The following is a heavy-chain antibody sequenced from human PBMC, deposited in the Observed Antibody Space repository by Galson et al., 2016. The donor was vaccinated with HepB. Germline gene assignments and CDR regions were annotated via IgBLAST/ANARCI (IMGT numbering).Heavy chain of an antibody. Sequence: SLRLSCAVSGFSFSTYAMSWVRQAPGKGLVWVSTIGGSGDNTYYADSVKGRFTISRDNSMNTLYLQMSSLRAEDTAVYYCAKDLLSDYVWGSYRFQDWGQGTTVTVSS. CDR2: IGGSGDNT. CDR1: GFSFSTYA. CDR3: AKDLLSDYVWGSYRFQD. D-gene: IGHD3-16*02. V-gene: IGHV3-23*01. J-gene: IGHJ6*02.